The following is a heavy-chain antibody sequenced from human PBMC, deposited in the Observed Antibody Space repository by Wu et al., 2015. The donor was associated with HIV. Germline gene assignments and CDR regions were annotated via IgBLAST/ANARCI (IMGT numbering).Heavy chain of an antibody. J-gene: IGHJ4*02. CDR3: AKVSPEAYCTYGLCFLDF. Sequence: QVQLVQSGAEVKKPGASVKVSCKASGYTLTSYDINWVRQASGQGLEWMGWMNPNSGNTGYAQKFKGRVTITRDTSINTAYMELSSLRSDDTAVYYCAKVSPEAYCTYGLCFLDFWGQGTLVTVSS. CDR2: MNPNSGNT. CDR1: GYTLTSYD. D-gene: IGHD2-8*01. V-gene: IGHV1-8*03.